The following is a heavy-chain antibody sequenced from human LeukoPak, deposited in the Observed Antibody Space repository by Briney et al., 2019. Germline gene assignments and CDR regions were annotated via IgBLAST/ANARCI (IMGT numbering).Heavy chain of an antibody. J-gene: IGHJ4*02. CDR1: GFTFSSYE. CDR3: ARARAFSSGGCFDY. D-gene: IGHD6-19*01. V-gene: IGHV3-48*03. CDR2: INSVGSTI. Sequence: GGSLRLSCAASGFTFSSYEMSWVRQAPGKGLEWVSYINSVGSTIYYADSVKGRFTISRDNAKNSLYLQMNSLRAGDTAVYYCARARAFSSGGCFDYWGQGTLVTVSS.